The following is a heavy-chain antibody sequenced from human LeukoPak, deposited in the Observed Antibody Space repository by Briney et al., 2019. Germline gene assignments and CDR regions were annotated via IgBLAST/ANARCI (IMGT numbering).Heavy chain of an antibody. CDR3: ARLGVGATEDAYDI. CDR2: IYYSGST. V-gene: IGHV4-39*01. CDR1: GGSMSSSSYY. D-gene: IGHD1-26*01. Sequence: SETLSLTCTVSGGSMSSSSYYWGWIRQPPGKGLEWIGSIYYSGSTYYNPSLKSRVTISVDTSKNQFSLKLSSVTAADTAVYYCARLGVGATEDAYDIWGQGTMVTVSS. J-gene: IGHJ3*02.